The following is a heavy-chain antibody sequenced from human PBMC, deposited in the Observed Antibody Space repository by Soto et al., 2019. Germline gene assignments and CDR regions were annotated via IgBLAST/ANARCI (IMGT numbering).Heavy chain of an antibody. V-gene: IGHV3-21*01. CDR2: ISSSSSYI. D-gene: IGHD4-17*01. Sequence: GGSLRLSCAASGFTFSSYSMNWVRQAPGKGLEWVSSISSSSSYIYYADSVKGRFTISRDNAKNSLYLQMNSLRAEDTAVYCCASYIRTTGYYYGMDVWGQGTTVTVSS. CDR3: ASYIRTTGYYYGMDV. J-gene: IGHJ6*02. CDR1: GFTFSSYS.